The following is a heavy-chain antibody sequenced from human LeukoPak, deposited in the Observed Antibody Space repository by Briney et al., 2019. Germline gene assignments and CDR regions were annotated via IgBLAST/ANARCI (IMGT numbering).Heavy chain of an antibody. V-gene: IGHV3-9*01. CDR1: GFTFDDYA. Sequence: PGRSLRLSCAASGFTFDDYAMHWVRQAPGKGLEWVSGISWNSGGIGYADSVKGRFTISRDNAKNSLYLQMNSLRADDTALYYCAKGKKMTVAGLFDYCGQGTLVTVSS. D-gene: IGHD6-19*01. J-gene: IGHJ4*02. CDR2: ISWNSGGI. CDR3: AKGKKMTVAGLFDY.